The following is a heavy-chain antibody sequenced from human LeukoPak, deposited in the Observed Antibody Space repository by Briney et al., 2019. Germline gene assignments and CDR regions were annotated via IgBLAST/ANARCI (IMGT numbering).Heavy chain of an antibody. CDR3: ARSSYGIRITPLAYYYYYMDV. J-gene: IGHJ6*03. CDR1: GGSISSYY. V-gene: IGHV4-59*01. CDR2: IYYSGST. Sequence: PSETLSLTCTVSGGSISSYYWSWIRQPPGKGLEWIGYIYYSGSTNYNPSLKSRVTISVDTSKNQFSLKLSSVTAADTAVYYCARSSYGIRITPLAYYYYYMDVWGKGTTVTVSS. D-gene: IGHD5-18*01.